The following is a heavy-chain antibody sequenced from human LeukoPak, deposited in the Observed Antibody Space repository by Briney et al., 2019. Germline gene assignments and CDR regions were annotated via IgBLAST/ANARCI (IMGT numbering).Heavy chain of an antibody. CDR1: GYTFTNYG. V-gene: IGHV1-18*01. J-gene: IGHJ3*02. CDR2: ISTYNGNT. CDR3: ARGDDAFDI. Sequence: ASVKVSCKASGYTFTNYGIIWVRLAPGQGLEWMGWISTYNGNTNYVQKVQGRVTVTTDTSTRTVYMELRSLTSDDTALYYCARGDDAFDIWGQGTMVTVSS.